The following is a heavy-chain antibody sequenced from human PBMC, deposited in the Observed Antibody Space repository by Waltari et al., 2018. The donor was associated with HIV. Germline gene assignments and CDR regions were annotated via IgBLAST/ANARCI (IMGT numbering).Heavy chain of an antibody. J-gene: IGHJ6*02. CDR3: ARGGSASMDV. Sequence: QVQLLQSGAEVKKPGASVQVSCKASGYAFATYDVNWVRQATGQGPEWMGWMSPNSGNTVYAQEFQGRVTMTRDTSISTVYMELSSLTSEDTAVYYCARGGSASMDVWGQGTTVTVSS. V-gene: IGHV1-8*01. CDR2: MSPNSGNT. CDR1: GYAFATYD.